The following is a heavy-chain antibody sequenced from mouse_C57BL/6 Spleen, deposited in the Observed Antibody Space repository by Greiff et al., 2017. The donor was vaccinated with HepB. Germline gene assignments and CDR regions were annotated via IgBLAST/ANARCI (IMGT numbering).Heavy chain of an antibody. CDR3: ARYGYDEDWYFDV. Sequence: VQLQQSGPELVKPGDSVKISCKASGYSFTGYFMNWVMQRPGKGLEWIGRIYPGDGDTNYNGKFKGKATLTADKSSSTAYMQLSSLTSEDSAVYFCARYGYDEDWYFDVWGTGTTVTVSS. CDR1: GYSFTGYF. J-gene: IGHJ1*03. D-gene: IGHD2-2*01. V-gene: IGHV1-82*01. CDR2: IYPGDGDT.